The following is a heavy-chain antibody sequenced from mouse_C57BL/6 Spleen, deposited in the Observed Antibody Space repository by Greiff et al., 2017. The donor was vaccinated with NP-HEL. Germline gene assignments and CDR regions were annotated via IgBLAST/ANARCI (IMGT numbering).Heavy chain of an antibody. CDR2: IYPSTGGT. D-gene: IGHD1-1*01. CDR3: ARRYYGYYFGY. V-gene: IGHV1-53*01. Sequence: QVQLQQPGPELVKPGASVKLSCKASGYTFTRYGMHWVTPRPGQGLEWLGTIYPSTGGTNYNEQFKGKATLTVDKSSSTAYMQLSSLTSEDSAVYYCARRYYGYYFGYWGQGTTLTVSS. J-gene: IGHJ2*01. CDR1: GYTFTRYG.